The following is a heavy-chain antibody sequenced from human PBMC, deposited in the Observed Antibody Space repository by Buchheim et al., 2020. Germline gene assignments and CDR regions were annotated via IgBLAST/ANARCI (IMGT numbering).Heavy chain of an antibody. Sequence: QVQLVQSGAEVKKPGASVKVSCKASGYAFTTYYVHWVRQAPRQGLEWMGIVNPYGGSTSVAQKFQGRVTMTRDTSTTTVYMEVNSLRSEDTAVYYCVRGRGYDPNFDFWGQGTL. CDR2: VNPYGGST. CDR3: VRGRGYDPNFDF. J-gene: IGHJ4*02. CDR1: GYAFTTYY. D-gene: IGHD5-12*01. V-gene: IGHV1-46*03.